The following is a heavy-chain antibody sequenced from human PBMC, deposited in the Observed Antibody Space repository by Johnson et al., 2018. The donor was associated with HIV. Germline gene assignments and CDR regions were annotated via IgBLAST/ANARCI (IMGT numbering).Heavy chain of an antibody. V-gene: IGHV3-15*01. Sequence: VQLVESGGGLVKPGGSLRLSCAASGFSFRNAWMSWVRQAPGKGLEWVGRIKTKTDGGTTDYAAPVKGRFTISRDDSKNTLYMQMNSLKTEDTAVYYCTTDRGYYDSSGYSRVFVIWGQWTMVTVSS. D-gene: IGHD3-22*01. CDR1: GFSFRNAW. J-gene: IGHJ3*02. CDR2: IKTKTDGGTT. CDR3: TTDRGYYDSSGYSRVFVI.